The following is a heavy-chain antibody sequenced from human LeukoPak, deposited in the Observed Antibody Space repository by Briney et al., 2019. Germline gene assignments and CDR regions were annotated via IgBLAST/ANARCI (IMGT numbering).Heavy chain of an antibody. Sequence: SETLSLTCTVSDGSISSSNYYWAWIRQPPGKGLEWIGSVYYSGTTYYNPSLKSRVTISVDTSKNQFSLKLSSVTAADTAVYYCARELGYYYFDYWGQGTLVTVSS. V-gene: IGHV4-39*07. CDR2: VYYSGTT. CDR1: DGSISSSNYY. CDR3: ARELGYYYFDY. D-gene: IGHD1-1*01. J-gene: IGHJ4*02.